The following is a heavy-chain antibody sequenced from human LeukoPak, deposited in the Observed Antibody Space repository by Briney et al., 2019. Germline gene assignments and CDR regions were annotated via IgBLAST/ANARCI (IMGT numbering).Heavy chain of an antibody. D-gene: IGHD3-22*01. CDR1: GGSFSGYY. CDR3: ARGRRRVTMIVVTYFQH. CDR2: INHSGST. Sequence: SETLSLTCAVYGGSFSGYYWSWIRQPPGKGLEWIGEINHSGSTNYNPSLKSRVTISVDTSKNQFSLKLSSVTAADTAVYDCARGRRRVTMIVVTYFQHWGQGTLVTVSS. J-gene: IGHJ1*01. V-gene: IGHV4-34*01.